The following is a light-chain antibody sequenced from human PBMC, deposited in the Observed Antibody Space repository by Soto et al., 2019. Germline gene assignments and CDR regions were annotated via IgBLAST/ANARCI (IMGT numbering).Light chain of an antibody. V-gene: IGKV2-30*01. CDR1: QSLVFSDGYTY. CDR2: KVS. CDR3: MQGTHWPPWT. Sequence: DVVMTQSPLSLPVTLGQPASISCRSSQSLVFSDGYTYLNWFQQRPGQSPRRLIYKVSNRDSGVPDRLSGSGSGTDFTLNISRVEAEDVGVYYCMQGTHWPPWTFGQGTKVEIK. J-gene: IGKJ1*01.